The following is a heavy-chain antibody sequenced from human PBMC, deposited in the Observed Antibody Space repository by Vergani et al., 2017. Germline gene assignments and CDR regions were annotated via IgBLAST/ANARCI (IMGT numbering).Heavy chain of an antibody. J-gene: IGHJ4*02. D-gene: IGHD1-1*01. CDR1: GAPISYWC. CDR3: ATGEGPFDI. V-gene: IGHV4-4*07. Sequence: QVQMQESGPGLVKTSETLSLTCSASGAPISYWCWSWLRQPAGKGLEWIGRICPSGSTNYKPSLKSRVTMSIDTSKNQFSLKLTSVTAADTAVYYCATGEGPFDIWGQGTLVTVSS. CDR2: ICPSGST.